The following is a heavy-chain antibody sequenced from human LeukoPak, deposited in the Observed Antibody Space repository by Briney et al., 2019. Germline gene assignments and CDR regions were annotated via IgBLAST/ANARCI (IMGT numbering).Heavy chain of an antibody. CDR3: ARDEGNGYDPDAFDI. D-gene: IGHD5-12*01. Sequence: GGSLRLSCAASGFTVSSNYMNWVRQAPGKGLEWVSYISSSSSTIYYADSVKGRFTISRDNAKNSLYLQMNSLRAEDTAVYYCARDEGNGYDPDAFDIWGQGTMVTVSS. J-gene: IGHJ3*02. CDR1: GFTVSSNY. CDR2: ISSSSSTI. V-gene: IGHV3-48*01.